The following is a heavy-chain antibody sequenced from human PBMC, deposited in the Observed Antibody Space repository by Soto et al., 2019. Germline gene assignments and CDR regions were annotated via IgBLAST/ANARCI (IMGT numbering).Heavy chain of an antibody. V-gene: IGHV3-66*01. Sequence: GGSLRLSCAASGFTVSSNYMSWVRQAPGKGLEWVSVIYSGGSTYYADSVKGRFTISRDNSKNTLYLQMNSLRAEDTAVYYCAREGIVVVPAARGYAFDIWGQGTMVTVSS. D-gene: IGHD2-2*01. J-gene: IGHJ3*02. CDR3: AREGIVVVPAARGYAFDI. CDR1: GFTVSSNY. CDR2: IYSGGST.